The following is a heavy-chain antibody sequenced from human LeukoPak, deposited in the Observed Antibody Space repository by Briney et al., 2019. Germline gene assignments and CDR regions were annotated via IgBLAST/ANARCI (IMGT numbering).Heavy chain of an antibody. V-gene: IGHV3-74*01. CDR2: INSDGSSP. CDR1: GFTFSSYW. CDR3: ASGSGYTAFDI. J-gene: IGHJ3*02. Sequence: PGGSLRLSCAASGFTFSSYWMHWVRQAPGKGLVWVSRINSDGSSPSYADSVKGRFTISRDNAKNTLYLQMNSLRAEDTAVYYCASGSGYTAFDIWGQGTMVTVSS. D-gene: IGHD5-12*01.